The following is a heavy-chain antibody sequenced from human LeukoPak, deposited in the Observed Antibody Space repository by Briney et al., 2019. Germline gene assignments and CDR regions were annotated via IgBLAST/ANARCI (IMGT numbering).Heavy chain of an antibody. CDR2: IAAYNGNI. D-gene: IGHD3-9*01. V-gene: IGHV1-18*01. CDR3: GRVERLWGSYLPRYYYYMDV. J-gene: IGHJ6*03. Sequence: ASVKVSCKASGYTFSEYGISWVRQAPGQGLEWLGRIAAYNGNIDIPQKFQDRVTMTTETSTSTAYMELKSLRSDDTAVYYCGRVERLWGSYLPRYYYYMDVWGNGTTVIVSS. CDR1: GYTFSEYG.